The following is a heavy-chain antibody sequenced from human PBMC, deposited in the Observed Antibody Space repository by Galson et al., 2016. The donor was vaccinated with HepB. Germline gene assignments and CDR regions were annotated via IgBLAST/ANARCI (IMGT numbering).Heavy chain of an antibody. Sequence: SLRLSCAASGFTFSSYAMSWVRQAPGKGLEWVSTISGSGGTTDYADSVKGRFTISRDNSKNTLYLQMNSLRAEDTAVYYCARGYPLFDYWGQGTLVTVSS. D-gene: IGHD2-2*01. J-gene: IGHJ4*02. CDR2: ISGSGGTT. CDR1: GFTFSSYA. CDR3: ARGYPLFDY. V-gene: IGHV3-23*01.